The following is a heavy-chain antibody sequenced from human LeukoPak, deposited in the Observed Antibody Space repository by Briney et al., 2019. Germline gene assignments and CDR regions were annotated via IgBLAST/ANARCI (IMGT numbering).Heavy chain of an antibody. D-gene: IGHD2-21*01. V-gene: IGHV3-66*01. CDR1: GFTVSSNY. Sequence: GGSLRLSCADSGFTVSSNYMRWVRQAPGKGLEWVSVIYSGGSTHYADSVKGRFTISRDNSKNTLYLQMNSLRAEDTAVYYCVRTCDAVTGAFDIWGQGTMVTVSS. J-gene: IGHJ3*02. CDR3: VRTCDAVTGAFDI. CDR2: IYSGGST.